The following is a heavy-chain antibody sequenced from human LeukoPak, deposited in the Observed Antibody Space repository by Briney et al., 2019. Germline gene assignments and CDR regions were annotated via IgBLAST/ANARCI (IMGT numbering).Heavy chain of an antibody. J-gene: IGHJ6*03. CDR1: GYTFTSYD. CDR3: ARGYGSGRPYYMDV. Sequence: ASVKVSCKASGYTFTSYDINWVRQATGQGLEWMGWMNPNSGGTNYAQKFQGRVTMTRDTSISTAYMELSRLRSDDTAVYYCARGYGSGRPYYMDVWGKGTTATISS. D-gene: IGHD3-10*01. CDR2: MNPNSGGT. V-gene: IGHV1-2*02.